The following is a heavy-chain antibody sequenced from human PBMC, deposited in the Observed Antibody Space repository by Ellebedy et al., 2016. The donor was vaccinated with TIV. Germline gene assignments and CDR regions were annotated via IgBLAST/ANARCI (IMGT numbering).Heavy chain of an antibody. V-gene: IGHV3-7*01. CDR3: ARVYDSIDY. CDR2: IKYDGSET. CDR1: GFTFSSFW. J-gene: IGHJ4*02. D-gene: IGHD3-22*01. Sequence: GESLKISCAASGFTFSSFWMTWVRQAPGKGLGWVANIKYDGSETYYADSVKGRFTISRDNAKNSLYLQMNSLRAEDTAVYYCARVYDSIDYWGQGTLVTVSS.